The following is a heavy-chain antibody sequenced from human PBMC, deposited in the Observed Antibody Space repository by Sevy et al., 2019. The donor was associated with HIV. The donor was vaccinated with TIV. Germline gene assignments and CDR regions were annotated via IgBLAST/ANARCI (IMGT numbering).Heavy chain of an antibody. J-gene: IGHJ3*02. D-gene: IGHD3-10*01. CDR1: GGSFSGYT. Sequence: SETLSLTCAVYGGSFSGYTWSWIRQSPERGLEWIGEISHSGNTNYISSLKSRVTISKATSKNQFSLKLSSVTAADTAVYYCARGEHLFGTFDIWGQGTGVTVSS. CDR3: ARGEHLFGTFDI. V-gene: IGHV4-34*01. CDR2: ISHSGNT.